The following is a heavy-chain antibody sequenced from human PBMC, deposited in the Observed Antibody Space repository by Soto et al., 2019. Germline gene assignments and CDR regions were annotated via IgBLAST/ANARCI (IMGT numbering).Heavy chain of an antibody. CDR2: IYHSGST. Sequence: SETLSLTCAVSGGSISSGGYSWSWILHPPGKGLEWIGYIYHSGSTYYNPSLKSRVTISVDRSKNQFSLKLSSVTAADTAVYYCASRISVAGTNYFDYWGQGTLVTVSS. J-gene: IGHJ4*02. CDR1: GGSISSGGYS. D-gene: IGHD6-19*01. CDR3: ASRISVAGTNYFDY. V-gene: IGHV4-30-2*01.